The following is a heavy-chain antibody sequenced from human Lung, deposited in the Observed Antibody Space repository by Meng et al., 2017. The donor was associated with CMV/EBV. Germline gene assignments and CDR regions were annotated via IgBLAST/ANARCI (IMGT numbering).Heavy chain of an antibody. CDR2: IIPILGIA. D-gene: IGHD6-13*01. V-gene: IGHV1-69*02. CDR1: GGTFSSYT. Sequence: QVQLVQSGAEVKKPGSSVKVSCKASGGTFSSYTISWVRQAPGQGLEWMGRIIPILGIANYAQKFQSRVTITADKSTSTAYMELSSLRSEDTAVYYCARGGPGYSSSCSFDYWGQGTLVTVSS. CDR3: ARGGPGYSSSCSFDY. J-gene: IGHJ4*02.